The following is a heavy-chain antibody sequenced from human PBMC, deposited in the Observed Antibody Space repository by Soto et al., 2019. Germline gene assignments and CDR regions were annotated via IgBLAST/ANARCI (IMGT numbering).Heavy chain of an antibody. CDR2: IYYSGST. D-gene: IGHD3-16*01. CDR1: GGSISSSSYY. J-gene: IGHJ6*02. CDR3: ARYEGEVLLDYYYGMEV. V-gene: IGHV4-39*01. Sequence: PSETLSLTCTVSGGSISSSSYYWGWIRQPPGKGLEWIGSIYYSGSTYYNPSLKSRVTISVDTSKNQFSLKLSSVTAADTAVYYCARYEGEVLLDYYYGMEVWGQGTTVNVSS.